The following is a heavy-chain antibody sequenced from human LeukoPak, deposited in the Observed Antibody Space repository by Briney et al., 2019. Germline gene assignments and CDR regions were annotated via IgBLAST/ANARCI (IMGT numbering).Heavy chain of an antibody. Sequence: HPGRSLRLSCAASGFTFSSYGMHWVRQAPGKGLEWVAVIWYDGSNNYYADSVKGRFTISRDNSKNTLYLQMNSLRAEDTAVYYCARDHYCSSTSCYGGPGYYYGMDVWGQGTTVTVSS. CDR2: IWYDGSNN. CDR3: ARDHYCSSTSCYGGPGYYYGMDV. CDR1: GFTFSSYG. V-gene: IGHV3-33*01. J-gene: IGHJ6*02. D-gene: IGHD2-2*01.